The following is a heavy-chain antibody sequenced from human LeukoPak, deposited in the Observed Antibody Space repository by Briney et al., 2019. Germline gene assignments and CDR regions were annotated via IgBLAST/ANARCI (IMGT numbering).Heavy chain of an antibody. J-gene: IGHJ4*02. CDR1: GFIFSSYA. CDR2: IDRNGRNT. CDR3: VKEMLTTTSAFDY. D-gene: IGHD4/OR15-4a*01. Sequence: PGGSLRLSCSASGFIFSSYAMHWVRQAPGKGLEYVSTIDRNGRNTYYADSVRGRFTISRDNSKNTLYLQMRSLGAEDTAVYYCVKEMLTTTSAFDYWGQGSLVTVSS. V-gene: IGHV3-64D*09.